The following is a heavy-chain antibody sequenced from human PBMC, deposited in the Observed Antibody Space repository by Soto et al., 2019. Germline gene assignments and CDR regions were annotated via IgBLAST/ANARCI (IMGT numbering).Heavy chain of an antibody. CDR2: IHHSGST. Sequence: SETLSLTCAVSGGSISSSNWWSWVRQPPGKGLEWIGEIHHSGSTNYNPSLKSRVTISVDKSKNQFSLKLSSVTAADTAVYYCARGVVRGATPWLDPWGQGTLVTVSS. V-gene: IGHV4-4*02. D-gene: IGHD3-10*01. J-gene: IGHJ5*02. CDR1: GGSISSSNW. CDR3: ARGVVRGATPWLDP.